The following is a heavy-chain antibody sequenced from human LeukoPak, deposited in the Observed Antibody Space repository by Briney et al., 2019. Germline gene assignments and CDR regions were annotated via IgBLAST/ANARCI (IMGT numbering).Heavy chain of an antibody. J-gene: IGHJ4*02. CDR2: IRYDGSNK. Sequence: TGGSLRLSCAASGFTFSSYGMHWVRQAPGKGLEWVAFIRYDGSNKYYADSVKGRFTISRDNSKNTLYLQMNSLRAEDTAVYYCARDPVYYGSGSHLFDYWGQGTLVTVSS. CDR3: ARDPVYYGSGSHLFDY. CDR1: GFTFSSYG. V-gene: IGHV3-30*02. D-gene: IGHD3-10*01.